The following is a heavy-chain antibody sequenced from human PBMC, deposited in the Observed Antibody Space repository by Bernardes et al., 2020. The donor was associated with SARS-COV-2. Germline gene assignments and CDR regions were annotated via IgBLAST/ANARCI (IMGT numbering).Heavy chain of an antibody. CDR3: ARVGAYCSGGSCFIYYYYGMDV. V-gene: IGHV3-21*01. D-gene: IGHD2-15*01. Sequence: GGSLRLSCAASGFTFSSYSMNWVRQAPGKGLEWVSSISSSSSYIYYADSVKGRFTISRDNAKNSLYLQMNSLRAEDTAVYYCARVGAYCSGGSCFIYYYYGMDVWGQGTTVTVSS. CDR1: GFTFSSYS. J-gene: IGHJ6*02. CDR2: ISSSSSYI.